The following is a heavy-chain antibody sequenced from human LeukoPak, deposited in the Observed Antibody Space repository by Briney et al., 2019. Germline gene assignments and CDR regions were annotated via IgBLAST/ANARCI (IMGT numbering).Heavy chain of an antibody. Sequence: PGGSLRLSCAASGFTFSSYSMNWVRQAPGKGLEWVSSISSSSSYIYYADSVKGRFTISRDNSKNTLYLEMNSLRAEDTAVYYCAKGGSGSWFFDYWGQGTLVTVSS. J-gene: IGHJ4*02. CDR2: ISSSSSYI. CDR1: GFTFSSYS. V-gene: IGHV3-21*01. CDR3: AKGGSGSWFFDY. D-gene: IGHD1-26*01.